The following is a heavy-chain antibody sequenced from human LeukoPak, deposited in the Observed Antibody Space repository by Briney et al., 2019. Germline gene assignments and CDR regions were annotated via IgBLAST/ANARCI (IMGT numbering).Heavy chain of an antibody. CDR1: GYTFTGYY. Sequence: ASVKVSCKASGYTFTGYYMHWVRQAPGQGLEWMGWINPNSGGTNYAQKFQGRVTMTRDTSISTAYMELSRLRSDDTAVYYCARNIAVAGDGGALYYYYYMDVWGKGTTVTVSS. CDR2: INPNSGGT. V-gene: IGHV1-2*02. D-gene: IGHD6-19*01. J-gene: IGHJ6*03. CDR3: ARNIAVAGDGGALYYYYYMDV.